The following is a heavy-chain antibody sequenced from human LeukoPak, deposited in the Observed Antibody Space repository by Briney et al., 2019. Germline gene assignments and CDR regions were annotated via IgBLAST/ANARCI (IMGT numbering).Heavy chain of an antibody. CDR3: AREGVTMVRGVIGY. V-gene: IGHV3-21*01. CDR2: ISSSSSYI. Sequence: GGSLRLSCAASGFTFSSYSMNWVRQAPGKGLEWVSSISSSSSYIYYADSVKGRFTISRDNAKNSLYLQMNSLRAEDTAVYYCAREGVTMVRGVIGYRGQGTLVTVSS. J-gene: IGHJ4*02. D-gene: IGHD3-10*01. CDR1: GFTFSSYS.